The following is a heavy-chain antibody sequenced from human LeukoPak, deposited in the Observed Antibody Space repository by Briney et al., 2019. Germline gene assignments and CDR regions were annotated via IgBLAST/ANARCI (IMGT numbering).Heavy chain of an antibody. J-gene: IGHJ5*02. CDR1: GGSISGYY. Sequence: SETLSLTCTVSGGSISGYYWSWIRQHPGKGLEWIGYIYYSGSTYYNPSLKSRVTISVDTSKNQFSLKLSSVTAADTAVYYCARGEAYLPHNTWGQGTLVTVSS. CDR2: IYYSGST. D-gene: IGHD2-21*01. V-gene: IGHV4-31*03. CDR3: ARGEAYLPHNT.